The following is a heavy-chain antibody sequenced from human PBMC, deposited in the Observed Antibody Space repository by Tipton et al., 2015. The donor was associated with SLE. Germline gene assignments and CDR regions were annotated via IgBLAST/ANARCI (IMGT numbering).Heavy chain of an antibody. CDR1: GGSISSHY. CDR2: IYYSGST. J-gene: IGHJ2*01. D-gene: IGHD6-19*01. V-gene: IGHV4-59*11. Sequence: TLSLTCTVSGGSISSHYWSWIRQPPGKGLEWIGYIYYSGSTNYNPSLKSRVTISVDTSKNQFSLKLSSVTAADTAVYYCARRAGQWYFDLWGRGTLVTVSS. CDR3: ARRAGQWYFDL.